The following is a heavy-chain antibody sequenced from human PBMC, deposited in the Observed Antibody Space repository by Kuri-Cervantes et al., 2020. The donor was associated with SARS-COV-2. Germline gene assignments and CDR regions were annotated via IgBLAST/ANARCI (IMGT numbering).Heavy chain of an antibody. Sequence: ASVKVSCKASGYSFSKYAVSWVRQAPGQGLEWMGWISPYTDNTHYAPEFQGRVTITADESTSTAYMELSSLRSEDTAVYYCATVGRVGLRGGDAFDIWGQGTMVTVSS. D-gene: IGHD3-10*01. CDR2: ISPYTDNT. J-gene: IGHJ3*02. CDR3: ATVGRVGLRGGDAFDI. CDR1: GYSFSKYA. V-gene: IGHV1-18*01.